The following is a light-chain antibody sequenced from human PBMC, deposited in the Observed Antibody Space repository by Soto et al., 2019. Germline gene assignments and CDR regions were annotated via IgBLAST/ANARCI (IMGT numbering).Light chain of an antibody. V-gene: IGLV2-11*01. CDR3: CSYAGSYTHV. J-gene: IGLJ1*01. CDR1: SSDVGGYNY. Sequence: QSALTQPRSVSGSPGQSVTISCTGTSSDVGGYNYVSWYQQHPGKAPKLMIYDVSERPSGVPDRFSGSKSGNTGNTASLTISGLQAEDEADYYCCSYAGSYTHVFGSGTKLTVL. CDR2: DVS.